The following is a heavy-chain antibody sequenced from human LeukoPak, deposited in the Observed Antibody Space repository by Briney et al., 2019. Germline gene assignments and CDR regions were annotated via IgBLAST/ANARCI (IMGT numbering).Heavy chain of an antibody. CDR3: ARGPGSRSPAATKKGRTPPSYFDY. D-gene: IGHD1-26*01. Sequence: SETLSLTCAVYGGSFSGYYWSWIRQPPGKGLEWIGEINHSGSTNYNPSLKSRVTISVDTSKNQFSLKLSSVTAADTAVYYCARGPGSRSPAATKKGRTPPSYFDYWGQGTLVTVSS. CDR2: INHSGST. J-gene: IGHJ4*02. V-gene: IGHV4-34*01. CDR1: GGSFSGYY.